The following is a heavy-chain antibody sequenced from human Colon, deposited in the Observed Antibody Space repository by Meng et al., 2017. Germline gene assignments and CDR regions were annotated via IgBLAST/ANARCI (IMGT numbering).Heavy chain of an antibody. D-gene: IGHD3-10*01. J-gene: IGHJ4*02. Sequence: QVQLQQSGPVLVKPSQTPSLNCAISGDSVSSNRALWHWVRQSPSRGLEWLGQTYYRSEWQNHYGVSVKSRITINADTSRNHFSLHLNSVTPEDTAVYYCTTWYGEYWGQGTLVTVSS. CDR1: GDSVSSNRAL. CDR3: TTWYGEY. V-gene: IGHV6-1*01. CDR2: TYYRSEWQN.